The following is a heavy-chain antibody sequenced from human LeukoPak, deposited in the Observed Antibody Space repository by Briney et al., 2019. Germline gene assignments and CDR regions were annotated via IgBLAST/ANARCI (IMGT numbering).Heavy chain of an antibody. V-gene: IGHV1-8*01. D-gene: IGHD3-10*01. CDR1: GYTFTSYD. CDR2: MNPYSDNT. Sequence: ASVKVSCKTSGYTFTSYDINWVRQAPGQGLEWMAWMNPYSDNTGYLQKFRGRLTMTRDISIGTAYMELSSLGSEDTAVYYCARDKSGELLWFGEGWGQGTLVTVSS. CDR3: ARDKSGELLWFGEG. J-gene: IGHJ4*02.